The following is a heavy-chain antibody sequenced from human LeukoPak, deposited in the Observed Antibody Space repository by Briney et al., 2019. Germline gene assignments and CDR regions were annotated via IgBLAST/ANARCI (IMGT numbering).Heavy chain of an antibody. CDR3: AREDRYSSSCQDY. CDR2: ISSSGSTI. D-gene: IGHD6-13*01. V-gene: IGHV3-48*03. Sequence: AGGSLRLSCAASGFTFSTYAMYWVRQAPGKGLEWVSYISSSGSTIYYADSVKGRFTISRDNAKNSLYLQMNSLRAEDTAVYYCAREDRYSSSCQDYWGQGTLVTVSS. CDR1: GFTFSTYA. J-gene: IGHJ4*02.